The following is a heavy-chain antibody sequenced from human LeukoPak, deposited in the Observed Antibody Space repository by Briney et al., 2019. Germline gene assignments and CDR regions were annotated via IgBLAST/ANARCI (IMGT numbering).Heavy chain of an antibody. Sequence: GGSLRLSCASSGFTFSAYSLSWVRQAPGKGLEWVAKIKKDGSEKDYVDSVKGRFTISRDNAKGSVYLQLNSLRAEDTAVYYCARGFQSGGSPVWGQGTLVTVSS. D-gene: IGHD2-15*01. CDR2: IKKDGSEK. CDR3: ARGFQSGGSPV. V-gene: IGHV3-7*01. J-gene: IGHJ4*02. CDR1: GFTFSAYS.